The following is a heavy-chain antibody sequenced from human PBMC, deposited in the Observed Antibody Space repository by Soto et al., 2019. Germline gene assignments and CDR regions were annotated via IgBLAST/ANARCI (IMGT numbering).Heavy chain of an antibody. CDR3: AKRCSSTSCKAGMDV. D-gene: IGHD2-2*01. J-gene: IGHJ6*02. CDR2: ISYDGSNK. Sequence: PGGSLRLSCAASGFTFSSYGMHWVRQAPGKGLEWVAVISYDGSNKYYADSVKGRFTISRDNSKNTLYLQMNSLRAEDTAVYYCAKRCSSTSCKAGMDVWGQGTTVTVS. CDR1: GFTFSSYG. V-gene: IGHV3-30*18.